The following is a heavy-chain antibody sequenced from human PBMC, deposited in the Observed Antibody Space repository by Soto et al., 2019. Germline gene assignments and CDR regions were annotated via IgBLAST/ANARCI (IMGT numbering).Heavy chain of an antibody. Sequence: QVNLVESGGCVVQPGRSLKLSCASSGFTFSSYAMHWVRQAPCKGLEWVAVISYDGSNKYYADSVKGRFTISRDNSKNTLYLQMNSLGSEDTAVYYCARAHGSYIDDAFDICGQGTMVTVSS. D-gene: IGHD2-15*01. J-gene: IGHJ3*02. V-gene: IGHV3-30*14. CDR1: GFTFSSYA. CDR3: ARAHGSYIDDAFDI. CDR2: ISYDGSNK.